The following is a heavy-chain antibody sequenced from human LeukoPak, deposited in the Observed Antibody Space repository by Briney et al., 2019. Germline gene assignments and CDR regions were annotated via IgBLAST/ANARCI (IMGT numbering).Heavy chain of an antibody. D-gene: IGHD1-26*01. J-gene: IGHJ6*03. V-gene: IGHV3-30*04. Sequence: GGSLGLSCADSGFTFSSYAMNWVRQAPGKGLEWVAVISYDGSNKYYADSVKGRFTISRDNSKDTLYLQMNSLTAEDTAVYYCAREGAGSYYHYYYYMDVWSKGTTVTVSS. CDR2: ISYDGSNK. CDR3: AREGAGSYYHYYYYMDV. CDR1: GFTFSSYA.